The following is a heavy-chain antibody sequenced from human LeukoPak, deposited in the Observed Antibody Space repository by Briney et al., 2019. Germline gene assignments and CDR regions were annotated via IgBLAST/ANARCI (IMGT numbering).Heavy chain of an antibody. V-gene: IGHV4-30-4*01. CDR3: ARDGYNSGYFDY. J-gene: IGHJ4*02. D-gene: IGHD5-24*01. Sequence: SQTLFLTCTVSGGSISSGDYYWNWIRQPPGKGLEWIGYIYYSRSTSYSPSLKSRLTISVDTSKNQFSLKLSSVTAADTAVYYCARDGYNSGYFDYWGQGTLVTVSS. CDR1: GGSISSGDYY. CDR2: IYYSRST.